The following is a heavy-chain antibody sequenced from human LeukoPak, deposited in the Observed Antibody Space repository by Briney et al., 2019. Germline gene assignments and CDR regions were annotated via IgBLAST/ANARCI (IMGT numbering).Heavy chain of an antibody. Sequence: GGSLRLSCAASGFTFSSYEMHWVRQAPGKGLEWVSYISSSGSTIYYADSVKGRFTISRDNAKNSLYLQMNSLRAEDTAVYYCARDASGSYSPLDYWGQGTLVTVSS. CDR1: GFTFSSYE. V-gene: IGHV3-48*03. D-gene: IGHD1-26*01. CDR2: ISSSGSTI. J-gene: IGHJ4*02. CDR3: ARDASGSYSPLDY.